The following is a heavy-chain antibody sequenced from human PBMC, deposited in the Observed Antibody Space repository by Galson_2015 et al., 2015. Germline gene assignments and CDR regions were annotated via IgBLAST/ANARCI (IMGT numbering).Heavy chain of an antibody. V-gene: IGHV3-30*03. CDR3: VMNLADADINHGNS. D-gene: IGHD2-15*01. CDR1: GFTFSSYG. Sequence: SLRLSCAASGFTFSSYGIHWVRQAPGKGLEWVSGISYDGDEKHYADSVKGRITISRDNSRNTVYLQMNSLRGEDTAVYYCVMNLADADINHGNSWGQGTRVTVSS. CDR2: ISYDGDEK. J-gene: IGHJ4*02.